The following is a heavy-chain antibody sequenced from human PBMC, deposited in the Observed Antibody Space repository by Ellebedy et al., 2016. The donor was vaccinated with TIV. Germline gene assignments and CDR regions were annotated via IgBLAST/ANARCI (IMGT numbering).Heavy chain of an antibody. V-gene: IGHV3-23*01. CDR1: GLTFSSHA. Sequence: GESLKISCAASGLTFSSHAMSWVRQAPGKGLEWVSSITESGGNTYYADSVKGRFPISRDNSKDTLYLQMNSLRAEDTALYYCAKDDIVGAIHDAFDIWGQGTMVTVSS. J-gene: IGHJ3*02. CDR3: AKDDIVGAIHDAFDI. CDR2: ITESGGNT. D-gene: IGHD1-26*01.